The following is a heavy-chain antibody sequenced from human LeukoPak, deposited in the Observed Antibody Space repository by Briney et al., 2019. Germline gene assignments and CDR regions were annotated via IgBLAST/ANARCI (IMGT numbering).Heavy chain of an antibody. CDR1: GFTFSFYG. Sequence: GGSLRLSCAASGFTFSFYGMHWVRQAPGKGLEWVAFIRKDGSNQFYAGSVKGRFTISRDNSKNTVYLQMNSLRPEDTALYHCAKDITESGSYDFDYWGQGILVTVSS. J-gene: IGHJ4*02. D-gene: IGHD1-26*01. CDR3: AKDITESGSYDFDY. CDR2: IRKDGSNQ. V-gene: IGHV3-30*02.